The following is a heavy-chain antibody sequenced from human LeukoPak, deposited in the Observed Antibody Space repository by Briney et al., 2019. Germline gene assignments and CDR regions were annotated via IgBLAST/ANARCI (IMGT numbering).Heavy chain of an antibody. CDR1: GYTFTSYD. J-gene: IGHJ3*02. CDR3: ARGFIAAAGEDAFDI. Sequence: ASVKVSCKASGYTFTSYDVNWVRQATGQGLEWMGWMNPNSGNTGYAQKFQGRVTMTRNTSISTAYMELSSLRSEDTAVYYCARGFIAAAGEDAFDIWGQGTMVTVSS. D-gene: IGHD6-13*01. CDR2: MNPNSGNT. V-gene: IGHV1-8*01.